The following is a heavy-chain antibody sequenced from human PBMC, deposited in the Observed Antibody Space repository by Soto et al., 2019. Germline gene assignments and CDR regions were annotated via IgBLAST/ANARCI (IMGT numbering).Heavy chain of an antibody. J-gene: IGHJ5*02. CDR3: ARSIVVVPAAMNWFDP. CDR1: GGSISSSNW. Sequence: PSETLSLTCAVSGGSISSSNWWSWVRQPPGKGLEWIGEIYHSGSTNYNPSLKSRVTISVDKSKNQFSLKLSSVTAADTAVYYCARSIVVVPAAMNWFDPWGQGTLVTVSS. V-gene: IGHV4-4*02. CDR2: IYHSGST. D-gene: IGHD2-2*01.